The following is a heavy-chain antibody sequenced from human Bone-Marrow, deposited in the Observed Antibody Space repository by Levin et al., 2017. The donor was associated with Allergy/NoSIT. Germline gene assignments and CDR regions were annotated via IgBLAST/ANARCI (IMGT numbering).Heavy chain of an antibody. CDR2: IRSSGTTV. Sequence: PGGSLRLSCVVSGFTFSNYEMNWVRQAPGKGLEWISYIRSSGTTVYYADSVRGRFTISRDNAKNSLYLQMNSLRAEDTAIYYCARALYYWGQGTLVTVSS. CDR1: GFTFSNYE. CDR3: ARALYY. V-gene: IGHV3-48*03. J-gene: IGHJ4*02.